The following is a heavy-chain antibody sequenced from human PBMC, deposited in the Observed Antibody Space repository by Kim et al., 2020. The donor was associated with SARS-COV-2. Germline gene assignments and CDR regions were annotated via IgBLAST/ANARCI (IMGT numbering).Heavy chain of an antibody. J-gene: IGHJ4*02. Sequence: GGSLRLSCLASGFTFSNYAMSWVRQAPGKGLEWVSSISGNGDRTYYADSVTGRFTISRHTSNTLYLQMDSLRAGDTAVYYCAAEDGVGGSGIPYWGQGTLVTVSS. D-gene: IGHD6-13*01. V-gene: IGHV3-23*01. CDR1: GFTFSNYA. CDR3: AAEDGVGGSGIPY. CDR2: ISGNGDRT.